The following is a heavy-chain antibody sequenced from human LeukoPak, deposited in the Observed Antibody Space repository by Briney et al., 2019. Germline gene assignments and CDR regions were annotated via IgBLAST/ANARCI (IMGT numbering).Heavy chain of an antibody. CDR1: GYTFTSYG. CDR3: ARDQGSGNWNPYNWFDP. D-gene: IGHD1-20*01. Sequence: ASVKVSCKASGYTFTSYGISWVRQAPGQGLEWMGGIIPIFGTANYAQKFQGRVTITADESTSTAYMELSSLRSEDTAVYYCARDQGSGNWNPYNWFDPWGQGTLVTVSS. J-gene: IGHJ5*02. CDR2: IIPIFGTA. V-gene: IGHV1-69*13.